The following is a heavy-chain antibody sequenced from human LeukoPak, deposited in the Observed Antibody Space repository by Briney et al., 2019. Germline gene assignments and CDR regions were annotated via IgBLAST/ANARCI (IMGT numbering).Heavy chain of an antibody. CDR3: ARGVGGKPNTRPYYYYGMDV. CDR1: GGSFSGYY. J-gene: IGHJ6*02. CDR2: TNHSGST. Sequence: SETLSLTCAVYGGSFSGYYWSWIRQPPGKGLEWIGETNHSGSTNYNPSLKSRVTISVDTSKNQFSLKLSSVTAADTAVYYCARGVGGKPNTRPYYYYGMDVWGQGTTVTVSS. V-gene: IGHV4-34*01. D-gene: IGHD3-16*01.